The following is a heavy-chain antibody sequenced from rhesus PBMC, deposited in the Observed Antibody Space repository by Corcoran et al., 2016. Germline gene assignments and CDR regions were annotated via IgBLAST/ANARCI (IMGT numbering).Heavy chain of an antibody. CDR3: ASNTVAATYYFDY. CDR2: ISYSAST. J-gene: IGHJ4*01. D-gene: IGHD4-29*01. CDR1: GCSISSSDYY. Sequence: QVQLQESGPGLVMPSATLSLTCAVAGCSISSSDYYWRWIRQAPGKGLEWIGYISYSASTRSNPALKSRVTISRDPSKNQFSLKLSSVNAADTAVYYCASNTVAATYYFDYWGQGVLVTVSS. V-gene: IGHV4-122*02.